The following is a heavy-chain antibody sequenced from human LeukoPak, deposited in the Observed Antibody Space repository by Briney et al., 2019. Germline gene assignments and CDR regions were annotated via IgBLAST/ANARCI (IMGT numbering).Heavy chain of an antibody. Sequence: PSETLSLTCTVSGGSISSYYWSWIRQPPGKGLEWIGYIYYSGSTNYNPSLKSRVTISVDTSKNQFSLKLSSVTAADTAVYYCARQISGYSSSWYPNWFDPWGQGTLVTVSS. CDR2: IYYSGST. CDR1: GGSISSYY. J-gene: IGHJ5*02. CDR3: ARQISGYSSSWYPNWFDP. D-gene: IGHD6-13*01. V-gene: IGHV4-59*08.